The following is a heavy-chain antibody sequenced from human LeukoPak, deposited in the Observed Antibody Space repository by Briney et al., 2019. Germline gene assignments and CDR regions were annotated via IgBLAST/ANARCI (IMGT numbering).Heavy chain of an antibody. CDR3: ASTRERDGYNSFEFDYFDY. Sequence: ASVKVSCTASGYTFTSYGISWVRQAPGQGLEWMGWISAYNGNTNYAQKLQGRVTMTTDTSTSTAYMELSSLRSEDTAVYYCASTRERDGYNSFEFDYFDYWGQGTLVTVSS. J-gene: IGHJ4*02. D-gene: IGHD5-24*01. CDR2: ISAYNGNT. V-gene: IGHV1-18*01. CDR1: GYTFTSYG.